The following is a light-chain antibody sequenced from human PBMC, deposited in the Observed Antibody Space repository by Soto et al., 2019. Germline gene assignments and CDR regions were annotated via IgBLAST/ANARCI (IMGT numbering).Light chain of an antibody. CDR1: ESIDSW. V-gene: IGKV1-5*03. CDR2: KAS. Sequence: EILMTQSPATLSASVGDRVTITCRASESIDSWLAWHQQKPGRAPKLLISKASSLESGVPSRFSGSGFGTEFTLTISSLQPDDFATYYCQQYNGYSTWTFGQGTKVDIK. CDR3: QQYNGYSTWT. J-gene: IGKJ1*01.